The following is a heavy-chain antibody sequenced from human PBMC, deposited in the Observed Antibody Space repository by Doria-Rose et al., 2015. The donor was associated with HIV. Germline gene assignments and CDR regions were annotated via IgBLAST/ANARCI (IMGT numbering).Heavy chain of an antibody. V-gene: IGHV4-31*03. CDR1: GASVSSRGYY. CDR2: TYYTGTS. CDR3: ARMGSYRELDY. Sequence: VQLLESGPGLVRPSETLSLTCSVSGASVSSRGYYWNWIRQVPGKGLESLGYTYYTGTSDYSPFLKSRLNMAVDTSKNQFSLKLSFVTVADTAVYYCARMGSYRELDYWGQGALVIVST. J-gene: IGHJ4*02. D-gene: IGHD3-3*01.